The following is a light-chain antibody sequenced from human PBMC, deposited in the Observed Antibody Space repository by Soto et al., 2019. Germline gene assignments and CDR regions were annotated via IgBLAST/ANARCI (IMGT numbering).Light chain of an antibody. V-gene: IGLV2-14*01. Sequence: QSVLTQPASVSGSPGQSITISCTGTSSDVGGYNYVSWYQQHPGKAPKLMIYDVSNRPSGVPNRFSGSKSGNTASLTISGLQAEDEADYYCSSYTSSSTLLFGTGTKVTVL. CDR3: SSYTSSSTLL. CDR2: DVS. CDR1: SSDVGGYNY. J-gene: IGLJ1*01.